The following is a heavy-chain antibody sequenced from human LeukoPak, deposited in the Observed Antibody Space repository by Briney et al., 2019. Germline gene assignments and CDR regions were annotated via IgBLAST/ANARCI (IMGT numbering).Heavy chain of an antibody. CDR2: ISSGSSYI. Sequence: GGSLRLSCAASGFTFSSYAMSWVRQAPGKGLEWVSSISSGSSYIYYADSVKGRFTISRDNAKNSLFLHMNSLRAEDTAVYYCARDWYMIVESGAHDYWGQGTLVTVSS. CDR3: ARDWYMIVESGAHDY. D-gene: IGHD3-22*01. CDR1: GFTFSSYA. J-gene: IGHJ4*02. V-gene: IGHV3-21*04.